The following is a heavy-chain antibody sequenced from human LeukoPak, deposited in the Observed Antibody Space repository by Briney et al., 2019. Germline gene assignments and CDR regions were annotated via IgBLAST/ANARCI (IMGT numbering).Heavy chain of an antibody. CDR3: ARAGRELQADFDY. D-gene: IGHD1-26*01. V-gene: IGHV1-69*04. CDR2: IIPILGIA. Sequence: SVKVSCKASGGTFSSYAISWVRQAPGQGLEWMGRIIPILGIANYAQKFQGRVTITADKSTSTAYMELSSLRSEDTAVYYCARAGRELQADFDYWGQGTLVTVSS. CDR1: GGTFSSYA. J-gene: IGHJ4*02.